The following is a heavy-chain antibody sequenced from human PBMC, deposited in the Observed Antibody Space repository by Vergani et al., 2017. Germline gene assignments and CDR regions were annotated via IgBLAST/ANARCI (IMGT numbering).Heavy chain of an antibody. J-gene: IGHJ4*02. CDR1: GYTFTGYY. V-gene: IGHV1-2*02. D-gene: IGHD3-9*01. Sequence: QVQLVQSGAEVKKTGASVKVSCKASGYTFTGYYMHWVRQAPGQGLEWMGWINPDSGGTNYEQKFQGRVTLTRDTSISTAYMELSRLRSDVTAVYYCARAGKGDYDIWTGDYWGQGTLVTVSS. CDR3: ARAGKGDYDIWTGDY. CDR2: INPDSGGT.